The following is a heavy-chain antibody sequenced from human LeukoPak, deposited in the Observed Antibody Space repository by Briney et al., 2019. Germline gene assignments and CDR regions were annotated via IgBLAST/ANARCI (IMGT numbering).Heavy chain of an antibody. Sequence: ASVKVSCKASGYTFTGYYMHWVRQAPGQGLEWMGWINPNSGGTNYAQKFQGWVTMTRDTSISTAYMELSRLRSDDTAVYYCARGGSGSYYPFQHWGQGTLVTVSS. CDR2: INPNSGGT. J-gene: IGHJ1*01. CDR1: GYTFTGYY. CDR3: ARGGSGSYYPFQH. D-gene: IGHD3-10*01. V-gene: IGHV1-2*04.